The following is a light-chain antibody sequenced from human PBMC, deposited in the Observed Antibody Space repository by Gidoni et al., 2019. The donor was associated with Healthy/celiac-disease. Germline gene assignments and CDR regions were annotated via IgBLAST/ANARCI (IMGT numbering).Light chain of an antibody. Sequence: QSALTQPASVSGSPGQSITISCTGTSSDVGSYKLVSWYQQHPGTAPKIMIYEGSKRPSGVSNRFSGSKSGNTASLTISGLQAEDEADYYCCSYAGSSTPYVFGTGTKVTVL. CDR3: CSYAGSSTPYV. J-gene: IGLJ1*01. CDR1: SSDVGSYKL. CDR2: EGS. V-gene: IGLV2-23*01.